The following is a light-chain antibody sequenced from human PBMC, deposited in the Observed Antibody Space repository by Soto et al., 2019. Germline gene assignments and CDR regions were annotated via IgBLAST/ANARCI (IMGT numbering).Light chain of an antibody. J-gene: IGKJ5*01. CDR3: QQYGSSPIT. Sequence: VLAQSPGTLSFAPGASATLSCRASQTVSITYLTWYQQKPGQAPRLLIFGASSRATGIPDRFSGSGSGTDFTLTISRLEPEHFAVYYCQQYGSSPITFGQGTRLEI. CDR1: QTVSITY. CDR2: GAS. V-gene: IGKV3-20*01.